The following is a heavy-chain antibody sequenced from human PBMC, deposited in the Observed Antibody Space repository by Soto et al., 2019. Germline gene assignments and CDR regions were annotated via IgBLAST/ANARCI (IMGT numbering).Heavy chain of an antibody. CDR3: ERVGGILLHYYGMDV. J-gene: IGHJ6*02. CDR2: IYYSGST. D-gene: IGHD3-10*01. Sequence: QVQLQESGPGLVKPSQTLSLTCTVSGGSISSGGYYWSWIRQHPGKGLEWIGYIYYSGSTYYNPSLKSRVTISVDTSKNQFSLKLSSVTAADTAVYYCERVGGILLHYYGMDVWGQGTTVTVSS. CDR1: GGSISSGGYY. V-gene: IGHV4-31*03.